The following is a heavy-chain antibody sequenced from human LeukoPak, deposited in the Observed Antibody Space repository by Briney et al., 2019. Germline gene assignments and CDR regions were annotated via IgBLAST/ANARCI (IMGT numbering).Heavy chain of an antibody. Sequence: GGSLRLSCAASGFTFSTNALYWVRQAPGKGLEWVSAMTGGGDTTYYADSVKGRFTISRDNSKNMVYPQMNSLRAAHTALYYCAKGVWGTYYSWGQGTLVTVSS. D-gene: IGHD3-16*01. CDR3: AKGVWGTYYS. V-gene: IGHV3-23*01. CDR1: GFTFSTNA. CDR2: MTGGGDTT. J-gene: IGHJ4*02.